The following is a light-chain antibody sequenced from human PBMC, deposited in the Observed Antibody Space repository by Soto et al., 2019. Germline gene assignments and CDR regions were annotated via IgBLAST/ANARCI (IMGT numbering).Light chain of an antibody. CDR2: LGS. V-gene: IGKV2-28*01. CDR3: MQALQTPPYT. CDR1: QSLLHSNGYNY. J-gene: IGKJ2*01. Sequence: DIVMTQSPLSLPVTPGEPASISCRSSQSLLHSNGYNYLDWYLQKPGQSPQLLIYLGSNRASGVPDRFSGTGSGTDFTLKISRVEAEDVGVHYCMQALQTPPYTFGQGTKLELK.